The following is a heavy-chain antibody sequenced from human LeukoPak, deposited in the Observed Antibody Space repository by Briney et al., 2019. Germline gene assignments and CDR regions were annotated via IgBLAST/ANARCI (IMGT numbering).Heavy chain of an antibody. Sequence: PSQTLSLTRTVSGGSISSGDYYWSWIRQPPGKGLEWIGYIYYSGSTYYNPSLKSRVTISVDTSKNQFSLKLSSVTAADTAVYYCARGREVRGPSFDYWGQGTLVTVSS. D-gene: IGHD3-10*01. CDR3: ARGREVRGPSFDY. CDR2: IYYSGST. V-gene: IGHV4-30-4*01. J-gene: IGHJ4*02. CDR1: GGSISSGDYY.